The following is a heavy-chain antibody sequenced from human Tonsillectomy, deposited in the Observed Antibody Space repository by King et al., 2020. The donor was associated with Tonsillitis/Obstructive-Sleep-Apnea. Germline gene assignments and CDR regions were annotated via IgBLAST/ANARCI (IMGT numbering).Heavy chain of an antibody. CDR1: GFSLSGST. D-gene: IGHD3-3*01. J-gene: IGHJ4*02. V-gene: IGHV3-73*01. Sequence: VQLVESGGGLVQPGGSLKLSCAASGFSLSGSTVHWVRQASGKGLDWVGRIRIKPNNYATAYAASVKGRFTVSRDDSKNTAYLQMNSLNIEDTAVYYCTRLGDYSTVGDYWGQGTLVTVSS. CDR3: TRLGDYSTVGDY. CDR2: IRIKPNNYAT.